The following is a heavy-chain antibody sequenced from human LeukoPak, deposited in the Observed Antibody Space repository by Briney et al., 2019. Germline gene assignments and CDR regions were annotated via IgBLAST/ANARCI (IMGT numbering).Heavy chain of an antibody. CDR3: ARAGSGSYYLDAFDI. J-gene: IGHJ3*02. D-gene: IGHD3-10*01. CDR1: GFTFDDYG. Sequence: PGGSLRLSCAASGFTFDDYGMSWVRQAPGKGLQRVSGISWNGASRNYADSVKGRFTISRDNAKNSLHLQMNILRAEDTALYYCARAGSGSYYLDAFDIWGQGTMVTVSS. CDR2: ISWNGASR. V-gene: IGHV3-20*04.